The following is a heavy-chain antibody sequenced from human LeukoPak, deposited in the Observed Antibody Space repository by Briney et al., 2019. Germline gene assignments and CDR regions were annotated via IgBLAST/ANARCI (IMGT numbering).Heavy chain of an antibody. V-gene: IGHV4-61*02. J-gene: IGHJ3*02. CDR2: IYTSGST. CDR1: GGSISSGSYY. CDR3: ARAMRGQYQLLFKDAFDI. Sequence: SETLSLTCTVSGGSISSGSYYWSWIRQPAGKGLEWIGRIYTSGSTNYNPSLKSRVTISVDTSKNQFSLKLSSVTAADTAVYYCARAMRGQYQLLFKDAFDIWGQGTMVTVSS. D-gene: IGHD2-2*01.